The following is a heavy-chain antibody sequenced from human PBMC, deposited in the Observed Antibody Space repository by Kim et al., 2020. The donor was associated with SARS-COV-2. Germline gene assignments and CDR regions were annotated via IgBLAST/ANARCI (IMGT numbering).Heavy chain of an antibody. CDR3: ARGTRLYCSSTSCYLDY. J-gene: IGHJ4*02. CDR2: ISSSGSTI. D-gene: IGHD2-2*01. V-gene: IGHV3-48*03. CDR1: GFTFSSYE. Sequence: GGSLRLSCAASGFTFSSYEMNWVRQAPGKGLEWVSYISSSGSTIYYADSVKGRFTISRDNAKNSLYLQMNSLRAEDTAVYYCARGTRLYCSSTSCYLDYWGQGTLVTVSS.